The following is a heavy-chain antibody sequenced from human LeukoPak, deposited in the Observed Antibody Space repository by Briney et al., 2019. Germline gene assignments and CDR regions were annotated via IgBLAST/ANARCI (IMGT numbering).Heavy chain of an antibody. V-gene: IGHV1-69*05. CDR3: ARAPIAVAGNFDY. J-gene: IGHJ4*02. Sequence: IVRIIPIFGTPTYAQKFQGRVTITTDESTNTAYMELSSLRSEDTAVYYCARAPIAVAGNFDYWGQGTLVTVSS. D-gene: IGHD6-19*01. CDR2: IIPIFGTP.